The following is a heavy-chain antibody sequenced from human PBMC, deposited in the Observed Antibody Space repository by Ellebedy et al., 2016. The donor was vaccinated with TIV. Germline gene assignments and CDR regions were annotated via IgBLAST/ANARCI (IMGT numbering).Heavy chain of an antibody. Sequence: ASVKVSCXASGYTFTGYYIHWVRQAPGEGLEWMGWINPNSGDTNYVQKFRGRVTMTEDRSIDTVYMELRSLRPEDTATYYCATEGVEGIPGKYLWGRGTRVSVSS. D-gene: IGHD1-20*01. J-gene: IGHJ4*02. CDR1: GYTFTGYY. CDR3: ATEGVEGIPGKYL. CDR2: INPNSGDT. V-gene: IGHV1-2*02.